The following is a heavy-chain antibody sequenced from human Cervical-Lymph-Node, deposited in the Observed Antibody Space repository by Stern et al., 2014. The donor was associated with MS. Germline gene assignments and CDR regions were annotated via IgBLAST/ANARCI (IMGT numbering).Heavy chain of an antibody. CDR1: GGSIRSSTYY. D-gene: IGHD6-13*01. V-gene: IGHV4-39*01. CDR2: IFHSGSG. J-gene: IGHJ4*02. CDR3: SRQSWSSWSNDY. Sequence: QVQLQESGPGLLKPSETLSLTCTVSGGSIRSSTYYWDWIRQPPGKGLEWIGTIFHSGSGYYNPSLQSRVTIPVAPSKTQFSLNLPSVTATDTAFYYCSRQSWSSWSNDYWGRGTLVTVSS.